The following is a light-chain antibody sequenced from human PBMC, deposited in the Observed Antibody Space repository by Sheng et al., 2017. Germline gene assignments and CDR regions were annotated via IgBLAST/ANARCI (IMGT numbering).Light chain of an antibody. CDR2: EVS. CDR1: SSDVGGNNY. J-gene: IGLJ2*01. Sequence: QSALTQPPSASGSPGQSVTISCTGTSSDVGGNNYVSWYQQHPGKAPKLMIYEVSKRPSGVPDRFSGSKSGSTASLTVSGLQAEDEADYYCNSYAGSDNWVFGGGTKLTVL. V-gene: IGLV2-8*01. CDR3: NSYAGSDNWV.